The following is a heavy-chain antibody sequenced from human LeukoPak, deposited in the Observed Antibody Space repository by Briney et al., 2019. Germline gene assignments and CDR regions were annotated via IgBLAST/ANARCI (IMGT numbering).Heavy chain of an antibody. J-gene: IGHJ6*02. CDR2: IDPSDGST. Sequence: ASLKVSCTASGYTFTTYFVHWVRQAPGQGLEWMGIIDPSDGSTSHAQKFQGRVTMTRDTSTSTVYMEPSSLRSEDTAVYFCARGCRVVPGVHNVGRTQYYNGMDVWGQGTTVTVSS. CDR1: GYTFTTYF. CDR3: ARGCRVVPGVHNVGRTQYYNGMDV. V-gene: IGHV1-46*01. D-gene: IGHD2-2*01.